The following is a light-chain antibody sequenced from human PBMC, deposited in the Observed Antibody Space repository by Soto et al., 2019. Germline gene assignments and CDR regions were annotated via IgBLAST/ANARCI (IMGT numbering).Light chain of an antibody. CDR1: RGISNY. J-gene: IGKJ4*01. CDR2: AAS. Sequence: DIQITHSPSSLSASVGDRVTITCRASRGISNYLAWYQQKPGKVPKLLIYAASTLQSGVPSRFSGSGSGTDFTLTISSLQPEDVATYYCQEYNNAPLTFGGGTKVDIK. CDR3: QEYNNAPLT. V-gene: IGKV1-27*01.